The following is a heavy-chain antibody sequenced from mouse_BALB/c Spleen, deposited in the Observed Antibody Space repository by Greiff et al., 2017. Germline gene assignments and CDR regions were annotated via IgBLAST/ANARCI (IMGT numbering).Heavy chain of an antibody. CDR2: ISSGSSTI. Sequence: EVKLVESGGGLVQPGGSRKLSCAASGFTFSSFGMHWVRQAPEKGLEWVAYISSGSSTIYYADTVKGRFTISRDNPKNTLFLQMTSLRSEDTAMYYCAKGWLPFAYWGQGTLVTVSA. J-gene: IGHJ3*01. CDR1: GFTFSSFG. D-gene: IGHD2-3*01. V-gene: IGHV5-17*02. CDR3: AKGWLPFAY.